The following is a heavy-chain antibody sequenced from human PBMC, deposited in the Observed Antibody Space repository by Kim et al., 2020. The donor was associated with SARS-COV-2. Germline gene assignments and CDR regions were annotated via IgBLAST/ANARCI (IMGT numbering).Heavy chain of an antibody. D-gene: IGHD2-21*02. J-gene: IGHJ4*02. Sequence: GGSLRLSCAASGFTFSSYSMNWVRQAPGKGLEWVSSISSSSYIYYADSVKGRFTISRDNAKNSLYLQMNSLRAEDTAVYYCARGGYSSSWYWPCGGDCYVAFDYWGQGTLVTVSS. CDR2: ISSSSYI. CDR1: GFTFSSYS. V-gene: IGHV3-21*01. CDR3: ARGGYSSSWYWPCGGDCYVAFDY.